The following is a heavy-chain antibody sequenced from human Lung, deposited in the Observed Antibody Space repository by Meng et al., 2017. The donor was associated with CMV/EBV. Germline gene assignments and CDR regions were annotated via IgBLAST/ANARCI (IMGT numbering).Heavy chain of an antibody. Sequence: ASXXVSCKTSGYTFTGHYLHWVRQAPGQGLEWMGWIYPASGGTNYAQNFQGRVTMTSDTSISTAYMELSGLRSDDTALYFCARDHNWGPDYWGQGTLVTV. V-gene: IGHV1-2*02. D-gene: IGHD1-1*01. CDR2: IYPASGGT. CDR3: ARDHNWGPDY. J-gene: IGHJ4*02. CDR1: GYTFTGHY.